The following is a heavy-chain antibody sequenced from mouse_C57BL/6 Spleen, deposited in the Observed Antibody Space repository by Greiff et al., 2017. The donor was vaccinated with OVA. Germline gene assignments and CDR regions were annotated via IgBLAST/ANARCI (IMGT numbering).Heavy chain of an antibody. CDR3: ARENGRSFDY. CDR2: ISYDGSN. D-gene: IGHD1-2*01. Sequence: EVKLMESGPGLVKPSQSLSLTCSVTGYSITSGYYWNWIRQFPGNKLEWMGYISYDGSNNYNPSLKNRISITRDTSKNQFFLKLNSVTTEDTATYYCARENGRSFDYWGQGTTLTVSS. CDR1: GYSITSGYY. V-gene: IGHV3-6*01. J-gene: IGHJ2*01.